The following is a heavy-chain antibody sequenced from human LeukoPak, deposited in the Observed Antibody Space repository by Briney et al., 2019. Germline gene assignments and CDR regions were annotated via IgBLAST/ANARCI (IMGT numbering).Heavy chain of an antibody. Sequence: GGSLRLSCAASGFTFSNYGMFWVRQGTGKGLEWVSSIDAAGETYYPGSVKGRFTISRENAKNSLYLQMNSLRAGDTAVYYCARSRKTYDVLTGYYKSVGAFGVWGQGTMVTVSS. CDR3: ARSRKTYDVLTGYYKSVGAFGV. J-gene: IGHJ3*01. CDR1: GFTFSNYG. D-gene: IGHD3-9*01. CDR2: IDAAGET. V-gene: IGHV3-13*04.